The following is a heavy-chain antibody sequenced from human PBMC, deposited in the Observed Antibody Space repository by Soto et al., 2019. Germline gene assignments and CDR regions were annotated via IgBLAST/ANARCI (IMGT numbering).Heavy chain of an antibody. CDR1: GFTFSDSA. CDR3: TSLITALDY. V-gene: IGHV3-73*02. J-gene: IGHJ4*02. D-gene: IGHD3-16*01. Sequence: EVQLVESGGGLVQPGGSLKLSCAASGFTFSDSAIHWVRQTSGRGLEWLGRIRSQVNNIETVYAASVKGSFTISRDDSKNTASLQMNSPNTEDTAVYYCTSLITALDYWGRGALVSVSS. CDR2: IRSQVNNIET.